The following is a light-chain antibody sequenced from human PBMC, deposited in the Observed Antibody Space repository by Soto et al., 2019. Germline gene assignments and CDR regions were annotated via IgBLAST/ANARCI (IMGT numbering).Light chain of an antibody. CDR1: QSVSSSY. CDR2: GAS. V-gene: IGKV3-20*01. J-gene: IGKJ2*01. Sequence: EIVLTQSPGTLSLSPGERATLSCRASQSVSSSYLAWYQQKSGQAPRLVIYGASSRATGIPDRFSGSGSGTDFTLTISRLEPEDNAVYYCQQYGSSPSTFGQATKLVIK. CDR3: QQYGSSPST.